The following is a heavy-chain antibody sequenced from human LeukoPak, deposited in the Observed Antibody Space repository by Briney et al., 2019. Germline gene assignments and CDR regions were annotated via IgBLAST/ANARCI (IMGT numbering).Heavy chain of an antibody. CDR1: GFTVSSNH. CDR2: LYNGGSP. V-gene: IGHV3-53*01. Sequence: GGPLRLSCAASGFTVSSNHMIGVRQAPGKGLEGVSILYNGGSPLFADSVKGRLTISRDNSKNKLYLQKNSMRAEDTAVYYCARGGTYLSAIDIWGQGTMVTVSS. CDR3: ARGGTYLSAIDI. D-gene: IGHD1-26*01. J-gene: IGHJ3*02.